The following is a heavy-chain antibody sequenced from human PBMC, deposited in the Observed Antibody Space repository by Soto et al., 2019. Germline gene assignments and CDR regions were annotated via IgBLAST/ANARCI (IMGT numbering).Heavy chain of an antibody. D-gene: IGHD2-2*01. CDR1: GFTFSSYW. CDR2: IKQDGSEK. J-gene: IGHJ5*02. CDR3: ARDTDQLPVRYWFDP. V-gene: IGHV3-7*01. Sequence: GGSLRLSCAASGFTFSSYWMSWVRQAPGKGLEWVANIKQDGSEKYYVDSVKGRFTISRDNAKNSLYLQMNSLRAEDTAVYYCARDTDQLPVRYWFDPWGQGTLVTVSS.